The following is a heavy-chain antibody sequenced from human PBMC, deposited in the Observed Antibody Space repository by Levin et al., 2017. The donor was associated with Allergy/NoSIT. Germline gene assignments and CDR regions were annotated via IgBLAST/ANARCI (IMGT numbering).Heavy chain of an antibody. J-gene: IGHJ4*02. CDR1: GFTFTNHA. D-gene: IGHD3-3*01. CDR3: ARDRVWAGSGYYDV. V-gene: IGHV3-23*01. Sequence: GESLKISCAASGFTFTNHAMGWVRQPPGKGLEWVAQTSGSGFNTDYADSVRGRFTLSRDNSNNVIYLQLTGLKVEDTATYYCARDRVWAGSGYYDVWGQGTPVTVSS. CDR2: TSGSGFNT.